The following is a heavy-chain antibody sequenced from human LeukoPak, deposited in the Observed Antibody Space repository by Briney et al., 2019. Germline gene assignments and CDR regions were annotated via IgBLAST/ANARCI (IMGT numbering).Heavy chain of an antibody. D-gene: IGHD3-16*02. V-gene: IGHV3-48*01. CDR2: ISSSSSTI. CDR1: GFTFSNYE. J-gene: IGHJ3*02. Sequence: PGGSLRLSCAASGFTFSNYEINWVRQAPEKGLEWVSYISSSSSTIYYADSVKGRFTISRDNAKNSLYLQMNSLRAEDTAVYYCARDSGPYIMITFGGVIGPGAFDIWGQGTMVTVSS. CDR3: ARDSGPYIMITFGGVIGPGAFDI.